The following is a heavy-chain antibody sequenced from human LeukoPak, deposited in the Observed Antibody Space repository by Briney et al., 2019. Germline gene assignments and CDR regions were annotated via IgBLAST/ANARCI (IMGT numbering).Heavy chain of an antibody. J-gene: IGHJ3*02. V-gene: IGHV4-31*03. D-gene: IGHD3-22*01. CDR3: ARGRVYYYDSSGYLLDAFDI. CDR1: GGSISSGGYY. Sequence: SETLSLTCTVSGGSISSGGYYWNWIRQHPGKGLEWIGYIYYSGSTYYNPSLRSRVAMSVDTSKNQFSLKLSSVTAADTAVYYCARGRVYYYDSSGYLLDAFDIWGQGTMVTVSS. CDR2: IYYSGST.